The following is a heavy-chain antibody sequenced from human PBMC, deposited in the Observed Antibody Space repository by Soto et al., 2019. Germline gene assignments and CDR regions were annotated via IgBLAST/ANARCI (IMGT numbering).Heavy chain of an antibody. V-gene: IGHV1-18*01. J-gene: IGHJ4*02. CDR2: ISAYNGNT. D-gene: IGHD6-13*01. CDR3: ARDNRSIAEAGDFDY. CDR1: GYTFTSYG. Sequence: GASVKVSCKASGYTFTSYGISWVRQAPGQGLEWMGWISAYNGNTNYAQKLQGRVTMTTDTSTSTAYMELRSLRSDDTAVYYCARDNRSIAEAGDFDYWGQGTLVTVSS.